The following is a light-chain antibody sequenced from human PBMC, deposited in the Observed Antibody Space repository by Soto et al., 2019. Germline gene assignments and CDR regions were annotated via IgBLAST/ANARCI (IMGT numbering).Light chain of an antibody. Sequence: QSALTQPRSVSGSPGQSVTISCTGTSSDVGGYNYVSWYQHHPGKAPKVMIYDVTKRPSGVPDRFSGSKSGNTASLTISGLQAEDEADYYCCSYAGSHTWVFGGGTKVTVL. CDR3: CSYAGSHTWV. J-gene: IGLJ3*02. V-gene: IGLV2-11*01. CDR1: SSDVGGYNY. CDR2: DVT.